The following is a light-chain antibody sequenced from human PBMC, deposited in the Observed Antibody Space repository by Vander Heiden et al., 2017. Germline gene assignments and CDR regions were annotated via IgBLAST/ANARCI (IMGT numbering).Light chain of an antibody. CDR2: EVS. CDR1: SSDVGGYNA. V-gene: IGLV2-8*01. Sequence: QSALTQPPSASGSPGPSVPIPCTGTSSDVGGYNAVSWYQQYPGKAPKLMIYEVSERPSGVPDRFFGSKSGNTASLTVSGLQDEDEADYYCSSYGGSNNLIFGGGTKLTVL. CDR3: SSYGGSNNLI. J-gene: IGLJ2*01.